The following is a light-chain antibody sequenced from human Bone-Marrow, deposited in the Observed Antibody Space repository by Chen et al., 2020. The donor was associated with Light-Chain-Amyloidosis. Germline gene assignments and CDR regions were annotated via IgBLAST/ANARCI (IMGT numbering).Light chain of an antibody. CDR2: WAS. V-gene: IGKV4-1*01. Sequence: DIVMTQSPDSLAGSLGERATINCKSSQTVLYNSNNKNFLAWYQQKPGQSPKLLIYWASTREFGVPDRFSGSGSGTDFTLTISNLQAEDVAVYYCQQYFGTPLTFGGGTKVEIK. CDR3: QQYFGTPLT. J-gene: IGKJ4*01. CDR1: QTVLYNSNNKNF.